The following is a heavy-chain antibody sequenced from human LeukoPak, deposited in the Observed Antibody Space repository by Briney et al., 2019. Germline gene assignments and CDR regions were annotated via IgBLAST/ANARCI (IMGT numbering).Heavy chain of an antibody. D-gene: IGHD6-13*01. CDR3: ASQMLSWDAFDI. Sequence: PSETLSLTCTVSGGSISSYYWSWIRQPPGKGLEWIGYIYYIGSTNYNPSLKSRVTISVDTSKNQFSLELSSVTAADTAVYYCASQMLSWDAFDIWGQGTMVTVSS. V-gene: IGHV4-59*01. CDR1: GGSISSYY. CDR2: IYYIGST. J-gene: IGHJ3*02.